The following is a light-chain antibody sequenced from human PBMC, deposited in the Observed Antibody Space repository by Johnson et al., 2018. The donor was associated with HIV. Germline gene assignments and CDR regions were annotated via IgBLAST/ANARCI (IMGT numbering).Light chain of an antibody. CDR3: GTWDSSLSVLYV. CDR2: DNN. CDR1: SSNIGNNY. V-gene: IGLV1-51*01. Sequence: QSLLTQPPSVSAAPGQKVTISCSGSSSNIGNNYVSWYQQLPGTAPKLLIYDNNKRPSGIPDRFSGSKSGTSATLGITGLQTGDEADYYCGTWDSSLSVLYVFGTGTKVTGL. J-gene: IGLJ1*01.